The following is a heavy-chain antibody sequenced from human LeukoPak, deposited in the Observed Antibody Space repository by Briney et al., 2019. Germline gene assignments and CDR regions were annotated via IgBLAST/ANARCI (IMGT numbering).Heavy chain of an antibody. CDR3: ASVDPQLEPRSYYYGMDV. J-gene: IGHJ6*02. V-gene: IGHV1-69*13. CDR2: IIPIFGTA. D-gene: IGHD6-13*01. CDR1: GGTFSSYA. Sequence: SVKVSCKASGGTFSSYAISWVRQAPGQGLEWMGGIIPIFGTANYAQKFQGRVTITADESTSTAYMELSSLRSEDTAVYYCASVDPQLEPRSYYYGMDVWGQGTTVTVSS.